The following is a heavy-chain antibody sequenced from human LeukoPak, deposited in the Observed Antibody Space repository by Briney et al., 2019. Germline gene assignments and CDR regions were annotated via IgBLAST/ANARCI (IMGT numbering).Heavy chain of an antibody. CDR1: GGTFSSYA. J-gene: IGHJ4*02. D-gene: IGHD3-22*01. V-gene: IGHV1-45*02. CDR2: ITPFNGNT. Sequence: GASVKVSCKASGGTFSSYAISWVRQAPGQGLEWMGWITPFNGNTNYAQKFQDRVTITRDRSVTTVYMELSSLRSEDTAMYYCANSPDSSGYFYWGQGTLVTVSS. CDR3: ANSPDSSGYFY.